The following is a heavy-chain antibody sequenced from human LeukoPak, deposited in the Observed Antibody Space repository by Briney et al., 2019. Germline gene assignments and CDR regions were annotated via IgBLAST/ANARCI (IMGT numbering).Heavy chain of an antibody. CDR3: AKDSRILDAQTEGPGIVGATAASAFDI. CDR1: GFTFSSYG. J-gene: IGHJ3*02. CDR2: ISYDGSNK. V-gene: IGHV3-30*18. Sequence: QPGGSLRLSCAASGFTFSSYGMHWVRQAPGKGLEWVAVISYDGSNKYYADSVKGRFTISRDNSKNTLYLQMNSLRAEDTAVYYCAKDSRILDAQTEGPGIVGATAASAFDIWGQGTMVTVSS. D-gene: IGHD1-26*01.